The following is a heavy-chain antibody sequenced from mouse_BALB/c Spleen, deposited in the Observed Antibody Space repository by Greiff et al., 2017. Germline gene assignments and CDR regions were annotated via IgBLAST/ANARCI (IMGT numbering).Heavy chain of an antibody. Sequence: QVTLKVSGPGILQPSQTLSLTCSFSGFSLSTSGMGVSWIRQPSGKGLEWLAHIYWDDDKRYNPSLKSRLTISKDTSRNQVFLKITSVDTADTATYYCARRILMITHYFDYWGQGTTLTVSS. CDR3: ARRILMITHYFDY. J-gene: IGHJ2*01. CDR2: IYWDDDK. V-gene: IGHV8-12*01. D-gene: IGHD2-4*01. CDR1: GFSLSTSGMG.